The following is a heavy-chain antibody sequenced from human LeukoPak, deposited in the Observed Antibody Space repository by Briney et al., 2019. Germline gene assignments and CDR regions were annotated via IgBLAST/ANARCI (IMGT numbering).Heavy chain of an antibody. D-gene: IGHD6-13*01. Sequence: PSETLSLTCTVSVGSISSSSYYWGWIRQPPGKGLEWIGSIYYSGSTYYNPSLKSRVTISVDTSKNQFSLKLSSVTAADTAVYYCARLVGYSSSWPLFDYWGQGTLVTVSS. CDR3: ARLVGYSSSWPLFDY. J-gene: IGHJ4*02. V-gene: IGHV4-39*01. CDR2: IYYSGST. CDR1: VGSISSSSYY.